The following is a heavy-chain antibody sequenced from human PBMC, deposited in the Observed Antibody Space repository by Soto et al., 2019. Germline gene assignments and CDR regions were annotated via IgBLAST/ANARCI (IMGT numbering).Heavy chain of an antibody. D-gene: IGHD6-19*01. V-gene: IGHV1-3*01. CDR1: GYTFTSYA. Sequence: ASVKVSCKASGYTFTSYAMHWVRQAPGQRLEWMGWINAGNGNKKYSQKFQGRVTITRDTSASTAYMELSSLRSEDTAVYYSARDLGQWLPTYYFDYWGQGTLVTVSS. CDR3: ARDLGQWLPTYYFDY. J-gene: IGHJ4*02. CDR2: INAGNGNK.